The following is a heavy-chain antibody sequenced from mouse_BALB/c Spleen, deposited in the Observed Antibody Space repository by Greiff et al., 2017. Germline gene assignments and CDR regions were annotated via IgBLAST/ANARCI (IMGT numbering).Heavy chain of an antibody. J-gene: IGHJ4*01. Sequence: EVQGVESGRGLVKPGGSLKLSCAASGFTFSSYAMSWVRQTPEKRLEWVATISSGGSYTYYPDSVKGRFTISRDNAKNTLYLQMSSLRSEDTAMYYCARQDGYDVRAMDYWGQGTSVTVSS. CDR2: ISSGGSYT. D-gene: IGHD2-2*01. CDR1: GFTFSSYA. V-gene: IGHV5-9-3*01. CDR3: ARQDGYDVRAMDY.